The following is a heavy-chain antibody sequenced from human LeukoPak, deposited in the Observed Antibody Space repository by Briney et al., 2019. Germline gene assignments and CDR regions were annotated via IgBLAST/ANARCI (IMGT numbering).Heavy chain of an antibody. D-gene: IGHD3-10*01. J-gene: IGHJ5*02. CDR2: IYYIGST. V-gene: IGHV4-59*01. CDR1: GGSISSYY. Sequence: SETLSLTCTVSGGSISSYYWSWIRQPPGKGLEWIGYIYYIGSTNYKPSLKSRVTISVDTSKNQFSLKLSSVTAADTAVYYCARGGYYGSGNDFRFDPWGQGTLVTVSS. CDR3: ARGGYYGSGNDFRFDP.